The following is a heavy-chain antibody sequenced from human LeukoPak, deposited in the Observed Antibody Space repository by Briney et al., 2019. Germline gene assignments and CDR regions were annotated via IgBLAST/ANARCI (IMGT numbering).Heavy chain of an antibody. CDR1: GGSISSYY. J-gene: IGHJ4*02. CDR3: ARRGSNWGYYFDY. D-gene: IGHD7-27*01. Sequence: SETLSLTCTVSGGSISSYYWSWIRQPPGKGLEWIGYIYCRGNTNYNPSLKSRVTISVDTSRNQFSLKLSSVTAADTAVYYCARRGSNWGYYFDYWGQGTLVSVSS. CDR2: IYCRGNT. V-gene: IGHV4-59*08.